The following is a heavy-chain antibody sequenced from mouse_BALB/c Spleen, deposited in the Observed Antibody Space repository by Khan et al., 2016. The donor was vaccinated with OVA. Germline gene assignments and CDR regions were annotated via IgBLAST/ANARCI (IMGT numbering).Heavy chain of an antibody. D-gene: IGHD3-3*01. CDR3: ARGTFDY. V-gene: IGHV1-34*01. J-gene: IGHJ3*01. Sequence: VQLKQSGPELMKPGASVKISCKASDYSFTTYYMHWVKQSHGKSLEWIGYIDPFNGGNDYNQKFKGKATLTVDKSSSTAYMHLSSLTSEDSAVYYCARGTFDYWGQGTLVTVSA. CDR1: DYSFTTYY. CDR2: IDPFNGGN.